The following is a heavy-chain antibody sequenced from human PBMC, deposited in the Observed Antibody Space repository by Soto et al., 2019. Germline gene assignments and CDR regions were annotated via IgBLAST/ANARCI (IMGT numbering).Heavy chain of an antibody. CDR1: GGSFSGYY. J-gene: IGHJ4*02. V-gene: IGHV4-31*11. Sequence: SETLSLTCAVYGGSFSGYYWSWIRQHPGKGLEWIGYIYYSGSTYYNPSLKSRVTISVDTSKNQFSLKLSSVTAADTAVYYCASESYWGQGTLVTVSS. CDR3: ASESY. CDR2: IYYSGST.